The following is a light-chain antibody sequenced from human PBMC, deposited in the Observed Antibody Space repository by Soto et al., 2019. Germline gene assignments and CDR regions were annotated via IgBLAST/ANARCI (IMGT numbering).Light chain of an antibody. CDR1: SSDIGNYDF. Sequence: QSALTQPASVSGSPGQSITISCTGTSSDIGNYDFVSWYQQVPGTAPKAMIYEVSSRPSGVPGRFSGSKSGTSASLVISGLQAEDEADYYCQSYENSRTGFYVFGTGTKLTVL. V-gene: IGLV2-14*01. J-gene: IGLJ1*01. CDR2: EVS. CDR3: QSYENSRTGFYV.